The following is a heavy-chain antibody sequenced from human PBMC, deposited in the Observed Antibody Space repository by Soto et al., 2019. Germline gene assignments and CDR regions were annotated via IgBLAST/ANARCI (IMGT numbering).Heavy chain of an antibody. V-gene: IGHV3-48*01. CDR1: GFTFSNYG. D-gene: IGHD6-13*01. CDR2: ISPSSSTI. Sequence: PGGSLRLSCAASGFTFSNYGMNWVRKAPGKGLEWVSYISPSSSTIYYADSVKGRFTIPRENAMNSLYLQMNSLRAEDTAFYYCARAYSSSSGKNAFDFWGQGTMVTVSS. J-gene: IGHJ3*01. CDR3: ARAYSSSSGKNAFDF.